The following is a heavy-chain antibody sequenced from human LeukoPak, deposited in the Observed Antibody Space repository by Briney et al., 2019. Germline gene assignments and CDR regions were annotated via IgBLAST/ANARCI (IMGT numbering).Heavy chain of an antibody. D-gene: IGHD6-13*01. CDR3: ARGYRSAADFDY. CDR2: IYYNGST. CDR1: GGSVSSGSYY. Sequence: SETLSLTCTVSGGSVSSGSYYWSWIRQPPGKGLEWIGYIYYNGSTNYNPSLKSRVTISVDTSKNQFSLKLSSVTAADTAVYYCARGYRSAADFDYWGQGTLVTVSS. J-gene: IGHJ4*02. V-gene: IGHV4-61*01.